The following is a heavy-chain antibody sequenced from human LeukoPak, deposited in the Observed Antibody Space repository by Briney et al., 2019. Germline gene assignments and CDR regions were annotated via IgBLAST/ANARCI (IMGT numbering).Heavy chain of an antibody. J-gene: IGHJ4*02. V-gene: IGHV1-46*01. CDR1: GYTFTSYY. Sequence: ASVTVSCKASGYTFTSYYMHWVRQAPGQGLEWMGIINPSGGSTSYAQKFQGRVTMTRDMSTSTVYMELSSLRSEDTAVYYCARANNIYCSSTSCYRRYFDYWGQGTLVTVSS. CDR2: INPSGGST. D-gene: IGHD2-2*02. CDR3: ARANNIYCSSTSCYRRYFDY.